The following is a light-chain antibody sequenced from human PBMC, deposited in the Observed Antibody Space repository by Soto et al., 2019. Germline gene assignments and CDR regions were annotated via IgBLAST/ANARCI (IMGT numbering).Light chain of an antibody. CDR3: CSYTTTTSLI. J-gene: IGLJ2*01. CDR1: SSDIGAYKF. V-gene: IGLV2-14*03. Sequence: QSVLTQPASVSGSPGQSITISCTGTSSDIGAYKFVSWYQQHPGKVPKLLIYDVSNRPSGVSDRFSGSKSGNTASLTISGLQADDEAEYYCCSYTTTTSLIFGGGTKLTVL. CDR2: DVS.